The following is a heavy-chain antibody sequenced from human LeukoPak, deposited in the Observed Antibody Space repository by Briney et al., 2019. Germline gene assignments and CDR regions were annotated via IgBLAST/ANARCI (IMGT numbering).Heavy chain of an antibody. V-gene: IGHV3-21*01. Sequence: PGGSLRLSCAASGFTFSSYSMNWVRQAPGKGLEWVSSISSSSSYIYYADSVKGRFTISRDNAKNSLYLQMNSLRAEDTAVYYCAREIQDRISITMVRGDVWGQGTTVTVSS. D-gene: IGHD3-10*01. CDR1: GFTFSSYS. CDR2: ISSSSSYI. J-gene: IGHJ6*02. CDR3: AREIQDRISITMVRGDV.